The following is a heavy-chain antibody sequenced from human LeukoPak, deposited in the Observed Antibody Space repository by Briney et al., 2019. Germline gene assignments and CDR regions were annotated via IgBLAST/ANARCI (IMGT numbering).Heavy chain of an antibody. D-gene: IGHD2-2*01. J-gene: IGHJ4*02. CDR2: INHSGST. Sequence: PSETLSLTCAVYGGSFSGYYWSWIRQPPGKGLEWIGEINHSGSTNYNPSLKSRVTISVDTSKNQFSLKLSSVTAADTAVYYCARFGYCSSTSCRRGFDYWGQGTLVTVSS. V-gene: IGHV4-34*01. CDR3: ARFGYCSSTSCRRGFDY. CDR1: GGSFSGYY.